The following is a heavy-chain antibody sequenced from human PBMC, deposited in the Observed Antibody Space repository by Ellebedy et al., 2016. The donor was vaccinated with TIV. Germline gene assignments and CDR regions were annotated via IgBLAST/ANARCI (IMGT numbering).Heavy chain of an antibody. CDR2: INAGNGNT. CDR3: ARGIAVAGKNYYYYYGMDV. CDR1: GYTFTSYA. D-gene: IGHD6-19*01. J-gene: IGHJ6*02. V-gene: IGHV1-3*01. Sequence: ASVKVSCXASGYTFTSYAMHWVRQAPGQRFEWMGWINAGNGNTKYSQKFQGRVTITRDTSAGTAYMELSSLRSEDTAVYYCARGIAVAGKNYYYYYGMDVWGQGTTVTVSS.